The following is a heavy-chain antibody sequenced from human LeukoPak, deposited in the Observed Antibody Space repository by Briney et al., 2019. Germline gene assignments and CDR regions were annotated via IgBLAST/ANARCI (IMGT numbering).Heavy chain of an antibody. CDR1: GFTFSSYA. Sequence: GGSLRLSCSASGFTFSSYAMHWVRQAPGKGLEYVPAISSNGGSTYYADSVKGRFTISRDNSKNTLYLQMSSLRAEDTAVYSCARGTVTAPDYWGQGTLVTVSS. CDR3: ARGTVTAPDY. CDR2: ISSNGGST. V-gene: IGHV3-64D*06. D-gene: IGHD4-17*01. J-gene: IGHJ4*02.